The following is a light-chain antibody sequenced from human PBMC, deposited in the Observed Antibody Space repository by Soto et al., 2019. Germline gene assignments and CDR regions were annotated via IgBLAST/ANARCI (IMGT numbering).Light chain of an antibody. J-gene: IGLJ2*01. Sequence: QAVVTQPPSLSGAPGQNIIISCTGGGSNIGAGFDVHWYQQLPGTAPKLLIYGNTNRPSGVPDRFSGSKSGTSASLGITGLQADEEADYYGQSYDTGLSGPVVFGGGTQLTVL. CDR1: GSNIGAGFD. CDR3: QSYDTGLSGPVV. V-gene: IGLV1-40*01. CDR2: GNT.